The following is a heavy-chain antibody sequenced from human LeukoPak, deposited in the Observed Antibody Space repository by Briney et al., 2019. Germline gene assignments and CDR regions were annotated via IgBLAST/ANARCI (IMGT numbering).Heavy chain of an antibody. CDR2: INPDGSEK. CDR3: ARDRAYSAFDY. CDR1: GFTFRTSW. D-gene: IGHD1-26*01. V-gene: IGHV3-7*03. Sequence: EPGGSLRLSCAVSGFTFRTSWMTWVRQAPGRGLERVAIINPDGSEKYYLESLKGRITISRDNAENSVHLQMNSLKAEDTAIYYCARDRAYSAFDYWGQGTPVTVSS. J-gene: IGHJ4*02.